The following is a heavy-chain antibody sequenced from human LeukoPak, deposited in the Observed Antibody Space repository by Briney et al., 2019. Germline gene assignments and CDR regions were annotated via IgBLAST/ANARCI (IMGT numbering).Heavy chain of an antibody. Sequence: GASVKVSCKASGYTFTGYYMHWVRQAPGQGLEWMGGVNPNSGGTNYAQKFQGRVTMTRDTSISTAYMELSRLRSDDTAVYYCARGGHMVWGVITNYYYYGMDVWGQGTTVTVSS. J-gene: IGHJ6*02. CDR1: GYTFTGYY. V-gene: IGHV1-2*02. CDR3: ARGGHMVWGVITNYYYYGMDV. CDR2: VNPNSGGT. D-gene: IGHD3-10*01.